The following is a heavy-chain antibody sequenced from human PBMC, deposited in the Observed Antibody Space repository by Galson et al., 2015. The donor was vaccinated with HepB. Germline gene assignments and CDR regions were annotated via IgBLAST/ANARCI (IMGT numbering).Heavy chain of an antibody. J-gene: IGHJ4*02. Sequence: SLRLSCAVSGFSVTHNYMTWVRQAPGMGPEWVSSIYGDNNAYYGESVKGRFTVSRDESKNVLYLQMNDLRVEDTAVYYCARDGEGSGRYFEYWGQGTLVTVSS. CDR3: ARDGEGSGRYFEY. V-gene: IGHV3-53*01. CDR1: GFSVTHNY. D-gene: IGHD1-26*01. CDR2: IYGDNNA.